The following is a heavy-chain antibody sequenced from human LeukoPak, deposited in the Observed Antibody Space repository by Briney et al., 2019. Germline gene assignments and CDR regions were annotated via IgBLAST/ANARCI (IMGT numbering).Heavy chain of an antibody. CDR3: ARDVPDYDILTGYYFGAFDI. Sequence: SETLSLTCTVSGGSISSGGYYWSWIRQHPGKGLEWIGYIYYSGSTYYNPSLKSRVTISVDTSKNQFSLKLSSVTAADTAVYYCARDVPDYDILTGYYFGAFDIWGQGTMVTVSS. CDR1: GGSISSGGYY. J-gene: IGHJ3*02. V-gene: IGHV4-31*03. D-gene: IGHD3-9*01. CDR2: IYYSGST.